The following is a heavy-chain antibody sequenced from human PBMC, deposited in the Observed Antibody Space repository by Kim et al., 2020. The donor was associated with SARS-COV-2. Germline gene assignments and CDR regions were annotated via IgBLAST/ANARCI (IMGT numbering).Heavy chain of an antibody. V-gene: IGHV3-30-3*01. D-gene: IGHD4-17*01. CDR3: ARDPEYYGDYLGGGWYFDL. J-gene: IGHJ2*01. CDR1: GFTFSSYA. Sequence: GGSLRLSCAASGFTFSSYAMHWVRQAPGKGLEWVAVISYDGSNKYYADSVKGRFTISRDNSKNTLYLQMNSLRAEDTAVYYCARDPEYYGDYLGGGWYFDLWGRGTLVTVSS. CDR2: ISYDGSNK.